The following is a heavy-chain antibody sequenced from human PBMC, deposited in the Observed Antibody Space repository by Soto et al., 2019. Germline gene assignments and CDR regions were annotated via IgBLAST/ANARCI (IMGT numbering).Heavy chain of an antibody. Sequence: PGGSLRLSCAVSGFTFSTYCMHWVRQAPETGLVGVSRICRDGGVTDYADSVKGRFTISRDDAENSLHLQMNSLRVEDTAIYYCVRGTSAWRGMDYWGQGTLATVSS. D-gene: IGHD6-19*01. J-gene: IGHJ4*02. CDR2: ICRDGGVT. CDR3: VRGTSAWRGMDY. CDR1: GFTFSTYC. V-gene: IGHV3-74*01.